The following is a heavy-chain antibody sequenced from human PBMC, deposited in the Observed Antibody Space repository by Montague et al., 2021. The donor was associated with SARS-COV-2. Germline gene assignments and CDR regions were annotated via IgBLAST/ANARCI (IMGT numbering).Heavy chain of an antibody. CDR2: ISSSGGGSTK. V-gene: IGHV3-48*03. J-gene: IGHJ6*02. CDR3: ARDRDWDDWCGMDV. Sequence: FRSLSLAASGFIFSSYEMNWVRQAPGKGLEWISYISSSGGGSTKHYTDSVKGRFTISRDNAKNSLYLQMNSLRVEDTAIYYCARDRDWDDWCGMDVWGQGTTVTVSS. D-gene: IGHD2-21*01. CDR1: GFIFSSYE.